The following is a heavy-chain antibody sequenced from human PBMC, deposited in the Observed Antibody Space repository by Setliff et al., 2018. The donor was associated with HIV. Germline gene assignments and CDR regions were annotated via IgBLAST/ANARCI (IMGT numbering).Heavy chain of an antibody. J-gene: IGHJ5*02. D-gene: IGHD2-15*01. V-gene: IGHV4-38-2*01. CDR3: AAATTLLSPRA. Sequence: PSETLSLTCAVSGYSISSGFYWSWMRQPPGKGLEWIGSICQSGNTNYNPSLESRLTISVDTAKNQFSLKLSSVTAADTAVYYCAAATTLLSPRAWGQGTLVTVSS. CDR1: GYSISSGFY. CDR2: ICQSGNT.